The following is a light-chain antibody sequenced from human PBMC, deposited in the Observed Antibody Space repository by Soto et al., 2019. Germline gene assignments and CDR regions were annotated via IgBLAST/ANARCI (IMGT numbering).Light chain of an antibody. Sequence: QSALTQPASVSGSPGQSITISCTGTSSDVGGYNYVSWYQQHPGKAPKLMIYEVSNRPSGASYRFSGSKSGNTASLTISGLQAEDEADYYCTSYTYSSTLVFGGGTKLTVL. CDR1: SSDVGGYNY. CDR2: EVS. V-gene: IGLV2-14*01. CDR3: TSYTYSSTLV. J-gene: IGLJ2*01.